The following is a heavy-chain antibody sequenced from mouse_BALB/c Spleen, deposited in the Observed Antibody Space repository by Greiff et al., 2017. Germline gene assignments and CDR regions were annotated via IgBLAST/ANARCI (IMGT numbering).Heavy chain of an antibody. CDR1: GFTFTDYY. Sequence: DVKLVESGGGLVQPGGSLRLSCATSGFTFTDYYMSWVRQPPGKALEWLGFIRNKANGYTTEYSASVKGRFTISRDNSQSILYLQMNTLRAEDSATYYCARRRPFYAMDYWGQGTSVTVSS. CDR2: IRNKANGYTT. J-gene: IGHJ4*01. V-gene: IGHV7-3*02. CDR3: ARRRPFYAMDY. D-gene: IGHD2-12*01.